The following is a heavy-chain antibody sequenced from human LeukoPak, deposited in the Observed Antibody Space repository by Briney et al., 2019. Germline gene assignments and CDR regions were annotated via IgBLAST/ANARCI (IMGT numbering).Heavy chain of an antibody. D-gene: IGHD1/OR15-1a*01. Sequence: ASVKVSCKVSGYTLTELSMHWVRQAPGKGLEWMGGFDPEDGETIYAQKFQGRVTMTEDTSTDTAYMELSGLRSEDTAVYYCATGGPGSGEHLDYWGQGTLVTVSS. V-gene: IGHV1-24*01. CDR3: ATGGPGSGEHLDY. J-gene: IGHJ4*02. CDR1: GYTLTELS. CDR2: FDPEDGET.